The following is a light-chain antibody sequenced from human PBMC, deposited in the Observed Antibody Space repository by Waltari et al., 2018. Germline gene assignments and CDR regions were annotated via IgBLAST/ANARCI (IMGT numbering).Light chain of an antibody. V-gene: IGKV1-5*03. Sequence: DIQMTQSPSTLSASVGDRITVTCRASQSISNWLAWYQQKPGKAPNLLIYQASNLESGVPSRVSGIVSGTEFTLTINNLQPDDFATYYCQQYKNYPRTFGQGTKVEIK. CDR2: QAS. CDR1: QSISNW. J-gene: IGKJ1*01. CDR3: QQYKNYPRT.